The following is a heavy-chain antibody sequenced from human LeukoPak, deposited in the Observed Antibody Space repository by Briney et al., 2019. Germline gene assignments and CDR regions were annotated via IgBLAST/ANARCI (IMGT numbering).Heavy chain of an antibody. CDR3: AKVQYSSSSAATYFDY. CDR1: GFTFSSYG. J-gene: IGHJ4*02. V-gene: IGHV3-30*18. D-gene: IGHD6-6*01. CDR2: ISYDGSNK. Sequence: PGGSLRLSCAASGFTFSSYGMHWVRQAPGKGLEWVAVISYDGSNKYYADSVKGRFTISRDNSKNTLYPQMNSLRAEDTAVYYCAKVQYSSSSAATYFDYWGQGTLVTVSS.